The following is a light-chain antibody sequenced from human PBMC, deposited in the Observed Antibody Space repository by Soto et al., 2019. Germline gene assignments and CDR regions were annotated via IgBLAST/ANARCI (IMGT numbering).Light chain of an antibody. CDR1: QGISSW. CDR2: TAS. J-gene: IGKJ4*01. CDR3: QQGSSFPPLT. Sequence: DIQMTQSPSSVSASVGDRVTITCRASQGISSWLAWYQQKPGKAPELLIYTASTLQAGVPSRFSGSGSGTHFTLTISSLQPEDFATYYCQQGSSFPPLTFGGGTKVEIK. V-gene: IGKV1-12*01.